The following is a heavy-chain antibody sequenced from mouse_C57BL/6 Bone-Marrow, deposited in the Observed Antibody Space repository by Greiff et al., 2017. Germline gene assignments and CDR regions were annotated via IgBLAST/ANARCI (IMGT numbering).Heavy chain of an antibody. V-gene: IGHV5-15*01. CDR2: ISNLAYSI. D-gene: IGHD1-1*01. CDR1: GFTFSDYG. CDR3: ARRGDYGSSYGWYFDG. J-gene: IGHJ1*03. Sequence: EVKLVESGGGLVQPGGSLKLSCAASGFTFSDYGMAWVRQAPRKGPEWVAFISNLAYSIYYADTVTGRFTISRENAKNTLYLEMSSLRSEDTAMYYCARRGDYGSSYGWYFDGWGTGTTVTVSS.